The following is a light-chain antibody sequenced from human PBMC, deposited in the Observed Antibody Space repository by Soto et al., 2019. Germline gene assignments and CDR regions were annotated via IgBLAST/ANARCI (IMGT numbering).Light chain of an antibody. CDR2: DAS. Sequence: EIVLTQSPGTLSLSPGERATLSCRASQSVSSSYLAWYQQKPGQAPRLLIYDASTRATGIPDRFSGSGSGTEFTLTISRLQSKDFAVYYCQQYNNWHPLTFGGGTKVDIK. V-gene: IGKV3D-20*02. J-gene: IGKJ4*01. CDR3: QQYNNWHPLT. CDR1: QSVSSSY.